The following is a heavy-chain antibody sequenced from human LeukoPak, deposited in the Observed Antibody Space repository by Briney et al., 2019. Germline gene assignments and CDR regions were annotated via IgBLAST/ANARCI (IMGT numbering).Heavy chain of an antibody. J-gene: IGHJ4*02. CDR3: ARDGYSSVWYAFDY. D-gene: IGHD6-19*01. CDR1: GFTFSSYW. Sequence: GGSLRLSCAASGFTFSSYWMSWVRQAPGKGLEWVSVIYSGGSTYYADSVKGRFTISRDNSKNTLYLQMNSLRAEDTAVYYCARDGYSSVWYAFDYWGQGTLVTVSS. CDR2: IYSGGST. V-gene: IGHV3-66*01.